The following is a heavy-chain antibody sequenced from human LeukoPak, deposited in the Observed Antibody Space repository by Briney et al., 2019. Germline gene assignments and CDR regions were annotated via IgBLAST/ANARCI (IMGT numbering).Heavy chain of an antibody. Sequence: PGGSLRLSCAASGFTFSSYAMHWVRQAPGKGLEWVAVISYDGSNKYYADSVKGRFTISRDNSKNTLYLQMNSLRAEDTAVYYCARWGITAAHDAFDIWGQGTMVTVSS. J-gene: IGHJ3*02. CDR2: ISYDGSNK. D-gene: IGHD6-13*01. CDR3: ARWGITAAHDAFDI. CDR1: GFTFSSYA. V-gene: IGHV3-30-3*01.